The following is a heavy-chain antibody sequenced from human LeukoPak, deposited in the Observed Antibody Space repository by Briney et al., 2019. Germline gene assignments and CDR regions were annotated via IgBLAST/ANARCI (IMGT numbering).Heavy chain of an antibody. V-gene: IGHV2-5*08. Sequence: SGPTLVKPTQTLTLTCTFSGFSLGTSGMCVSWIRQPPGKALGWLALIYYNDAKRYSPSLKSRLTITKDTSKNQVVLTMTNMDPVDTATYYCAHRRDTSWSFDYWGQGTLVTVSS. J-gene: IGHJ4*02. CDR2: IYYNDAK. D-gene: IGHD2-2*01. CDR3: AHRRDTSWSFDY. CDR1: GFSLGTSGMC.